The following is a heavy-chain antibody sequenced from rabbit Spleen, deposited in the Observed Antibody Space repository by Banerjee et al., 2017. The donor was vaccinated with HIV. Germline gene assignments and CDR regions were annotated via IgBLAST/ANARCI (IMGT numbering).Heavy chain of an antibody. Sequence: QSLEESGGDLVKPGASLTLTCTASGVSFSYSSYMCWVRQAPGKGLEWIACIDTGSSGFTYSATWAKGRFTISKTSSTTVTLQMTSLTAADTATYFCARSGVTGYSYPTLKFWGQGTLVTVS. CDR3: ARSGVTGYSYPTLKF. CDR2: IDTGSSGFT. CDR1: GVSFSYSSY. J-gene: IGHJ3*01. D-gene: IGHD7-1*01. V-gene: IGHV1S40*01.